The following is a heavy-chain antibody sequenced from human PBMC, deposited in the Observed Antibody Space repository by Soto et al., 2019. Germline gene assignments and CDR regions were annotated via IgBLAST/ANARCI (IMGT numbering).Heavy chain of an antibody. J-gene: IGHJ4*02. CDR3: TRAAWFPYLSFY. V-gene: IGHV3-11*04. Sequence: LSLTCAVSGYSISSGYYWGWIRQPPGKGLEWISYISSSGSTAYYASSVEGRFTISRDNANNSVYLQMDSLRAEDTALYYCTRAAWFPYLSFYWGQGALVTVSS. CDR2: ISSSGSTA. D-gene: IGHD3-10*01. CDR1: GYSISSGYY.